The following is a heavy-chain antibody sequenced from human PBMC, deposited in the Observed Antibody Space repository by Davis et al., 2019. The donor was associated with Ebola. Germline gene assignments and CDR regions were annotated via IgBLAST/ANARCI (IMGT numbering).Heavy chain of an antibody. V-gene: IGHV1-69*13. D-gene: IGHD6-25*01. Sequence: SVKVSCKASGGTFSSYAISWVRQAPGQGLEWMGGIIPIFGTANYAQKFQGRVTITADESTSTAYMELSSLRSEDTAVYYCAREWTAEYYFDYWGQGTLVTVSS. CDR1: GGTFSSYA. CDR3: AREWTAEYYFDY. CDR2: IIPIFGTA. J-gene: IGHJ4*02.